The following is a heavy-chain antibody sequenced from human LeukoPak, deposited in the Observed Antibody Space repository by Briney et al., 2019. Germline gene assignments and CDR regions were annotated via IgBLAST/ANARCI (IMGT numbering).Heavy chain of an antibody. V-gene: IGHV3-23*01. CDR3: AKTKITLIVVANPNSGALDI. CDR1: GFIFGDYA. Sequence: GGSLRLSCAASGFIFGDYAMHWVRQAPGKGLEWVSGISGSGTSTYYADSVKGRFTISRDNSKNTLYLQVNSLSAADTAVYYCAKTKITLIVVANPNSGALDIWGQGTMVTVSS. J-gene: IGHJ3*02. CDR2: ISGSGTST. D-gene: IGHD3-22*01.